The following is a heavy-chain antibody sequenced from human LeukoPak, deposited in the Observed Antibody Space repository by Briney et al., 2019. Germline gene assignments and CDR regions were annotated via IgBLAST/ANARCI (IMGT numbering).Heavy chain of an antibody. CDR2: ISHSGSA. CDR1: GGSFSGYY. J-gene: IGHJ5*02. D-gene: IGHD3-10*01. Sequence: SETLSLTCAVYGGSFSGYYWNWIRQPPGRGLEWIGEISHSGSANYNPSLKSRVTISEDTSKNQFSLKLSSLAAADTAVYYCARVGYEYYYGSGSYDNWFDPWGQGTLVTVSS. V-gene: IGHV4-34*01. CDR3: ARVGYEYYYGSGSYDNWFDP.